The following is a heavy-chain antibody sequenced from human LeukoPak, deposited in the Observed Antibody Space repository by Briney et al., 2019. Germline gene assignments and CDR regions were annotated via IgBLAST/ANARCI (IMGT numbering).Heavy chain of an antibody. Sequence: GGSLRLSCAASGFTFSNYWMHWVRHTPGKGLVWVSRINSYGSSTSYADSVKGRFTISRDNAKNTLYLQMNSLRAEDTAVYYCATAPEGYSYGFDYWGQGTLVTVSS. CDR1: GFTFSNYW. CDR2: INSYGSST. V-gene: IGHV3-74*01. J-gene: IGHJ4*02. CDR3: ATAPEGYSYGFDY. D-gene: IGHD5-18*01.